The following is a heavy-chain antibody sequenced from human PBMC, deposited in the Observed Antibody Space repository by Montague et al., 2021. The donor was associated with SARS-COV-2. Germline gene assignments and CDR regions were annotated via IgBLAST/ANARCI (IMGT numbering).Heavy chain of an antibody. Sequence: TNYNPSLKSRVTFSVDTSKNQFSLKLISVTAADTAVYFCAREDRWNWFDPWGQGVLVTVSS. D-gene: IGHD5-24*01. CDR3: AREDRWNWFDP. CDR2: T. J-gene: IGHJ5*02. V-gene: IGHV4-59*01.